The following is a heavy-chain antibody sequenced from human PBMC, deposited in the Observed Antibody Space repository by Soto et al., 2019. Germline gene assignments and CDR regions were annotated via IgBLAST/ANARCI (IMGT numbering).Heavy chain of an antibody. V-gene: IGHV4-30-4*01. CDR1: GGPIKTGDYY. CDR2: VFYSGAT. J-gene: IGHJ4*02. Sequence: TLSLTCNVSGGPIKTGDYYWNWIRQPPGKGLEWIGYVFYSGATNYSPSLKSRAAISMDTSKNQFSLGLTSVTAADTAVYYCARAGFSYGHLLFWGQGIRVTVSS. D-gene: IGHD3-10*01. CDR3: ARAGFSYGHLLF.